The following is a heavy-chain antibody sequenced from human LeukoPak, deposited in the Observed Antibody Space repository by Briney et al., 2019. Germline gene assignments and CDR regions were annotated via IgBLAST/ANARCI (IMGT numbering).Heavy chain of an antibody. D-gene: IGHD2-15*01. V-gene: IGHV1-18*01. J-gene: IGHJ6*02. CDR3: AREDCSGGSCPPGYYYYYYGMDV. Sequence: ASVKVSCKASGYTFTSYGISWVRQAPGQGLEWMGWISAYNGNTNYAQKLQGRVTMTTDTSTSTAYMELRSLRSDDTAVYYCAREDCSGGSCPPGYYYYYYGMDVWGQGTTVTVS. CDR1: GYTFTSYG. CDR2: ISAYNGNT.